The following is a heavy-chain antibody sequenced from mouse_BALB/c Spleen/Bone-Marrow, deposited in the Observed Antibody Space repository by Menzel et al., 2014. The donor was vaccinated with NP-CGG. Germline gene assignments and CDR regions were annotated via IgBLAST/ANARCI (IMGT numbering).Heavy chain of an antibody. D-gene: IGHD1-1*01. J-gene: IGHJ2*01. CDR1: GFNIKDTY. CDR3: AYGSSYDYFDY. CDR2: IDPANGNT. V-gene: IGHV14-3*02. Sequence: VQLKQSGAELVKPGASVKLSCTASGFNIKDTYMHWVKQRPEQGLEWIGRIDPANGNTKYDPKFQGKATITADTSSNXAYLQFSSLTSEDTAVYYCAYGSSYDYFDYWGQGTTLTVSS.